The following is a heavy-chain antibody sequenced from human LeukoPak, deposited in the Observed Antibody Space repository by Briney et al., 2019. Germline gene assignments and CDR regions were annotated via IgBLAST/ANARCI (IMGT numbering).Heavy chain of an antibody. J-gene: IGHJ4*02. Sequence: ASVKVSCKASGYTFTGYYMHWVRQAPGQGLEWMGWINPNSGGTNYAQKFQGRVTMTRDTSTSTVYMELSSLRSEDTAVYYCARDSEGGYCSGGSCYEGGYWGQGTLVTVSS. CDR2: INPNSGGT. CDR1: GYTFTGYY. D-gene: IGHD2-15*01. CDR3: ARDSEGGYCSGGSCYEGGY. V-gene: IGHV1-2*02.